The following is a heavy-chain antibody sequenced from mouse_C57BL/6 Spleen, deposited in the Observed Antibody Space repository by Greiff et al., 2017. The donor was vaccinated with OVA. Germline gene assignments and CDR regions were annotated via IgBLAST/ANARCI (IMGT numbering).Heavy chain of an antibody. D-gene: IGHD2-5*01. J-gene: IGHJ2*01. Sequence: EVQLVESEGGLVQPGRSMKLSCTASGFTFSDYYMAWVRQVPEKGLEWVANINYDGSSTYYLDSLKSRFIISRDNAKNILYLQMSSLKSEDTATYYCAREDPYSNSFDYWGQGTTLTVSS. V-gene: IGHV5-16*01. CDR1: GFTFSDYY. CDR2: INYDGSST. CDR3: AREDPYSNSFDY.